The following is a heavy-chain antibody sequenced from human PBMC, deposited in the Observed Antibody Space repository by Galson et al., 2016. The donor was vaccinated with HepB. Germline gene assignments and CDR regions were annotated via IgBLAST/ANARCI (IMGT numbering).Heavy chain of an antibody. CDR3: ATYPSYGDYGGYYYGMDV. Sequence: SVKVSCKASGYSFTRYGITWVRQAPGQGLEWLGWISPYNGNANDAQKFHGRVTMTRDTSTSTAYMELRSLRYDDTAVYYCATYPSYGDYGGYYYGMDVWGQGTTVTVSS. V-gene: IGHV1-18*01. J-gene: IGHJ6*02. CDR2: ISPYNGNA. D-gene: IGHD4-17*01. CDR1: GYSFTRYG.